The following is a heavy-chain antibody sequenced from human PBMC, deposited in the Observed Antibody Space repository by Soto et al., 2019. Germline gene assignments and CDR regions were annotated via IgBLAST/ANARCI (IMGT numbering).Heavy chain of an antibody. J-gene: IGHJ4*02. CDR2: IWYDGSNK. Sequence: QVQLVESGGGVVQPGMSLRLSCAASGFTFSSYGMHWVRQAPGKGLEWVAVIWYDGSNKYYADSVKGRFTISRDNSKNTLYLQMNSLRAEDTAVYYCARDLGYCSGGSCYSYVLDYWGQGTLVTVSS. CDR1: GFTFSSYG. V-gene: IGHV3-33*01. D-gene: IGHD2-15*01. CDR3: ARDLGYCSGGSCYSYVLDY.